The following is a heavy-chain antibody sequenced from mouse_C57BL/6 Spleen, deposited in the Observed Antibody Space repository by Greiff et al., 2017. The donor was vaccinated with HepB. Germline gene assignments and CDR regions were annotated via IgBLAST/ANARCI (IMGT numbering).Heavy chain of an antibody. V-gene: IGHV5-17*01. Sequence: EVQLQESGGGLVKPGGSLKLSCAASGFTFSDYGMHWVRQAPEKGLEWVAYISSGSSTIYYADTVKGRFTISRDNAKNTLFLQMTSLRSEDTAMYYCASSTTVVYYYAMDYWGQGTSVTVSS. CDR3: ASSTTVVYYYAMDY. CDR1: GFTFSDYG. J-gene: IGHJ4*01. D-gene: IGHD1-1*01. CDR2: ISSGSSTI.